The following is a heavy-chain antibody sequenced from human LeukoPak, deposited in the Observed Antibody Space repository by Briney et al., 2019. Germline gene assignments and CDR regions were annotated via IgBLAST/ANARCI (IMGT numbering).Heavy chain of an antibody. CDR2: VYHDGTT. CDR3: ANVPGIHEWAYYFDS. CDR1: GYSISTGSY. Sequence: SETLSLTCSVSGYSISTGSYWGWIRQSPGKGLEWIGSVYHDGTTYYNPSLKSRVTISVDTSKNQFSLKLNPMTATDTAMYYCANVPGIHEWAYYFDSWGQGTLVTVSS. J-gene: IGHJ4*02. V-gene: IGHV4-38-2*02. D-gene: IGHD1-14*01.